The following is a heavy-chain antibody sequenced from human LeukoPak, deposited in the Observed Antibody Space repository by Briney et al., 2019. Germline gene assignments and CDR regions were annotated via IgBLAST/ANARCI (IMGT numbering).Heavy chain of an antibody. CDR2: ISSLSRTI. CDR1: GFTFSSYN. V-gene: IGHV3-48*01. Sequence: GGSLRLSCAASGFTFSSYNMNWVRQAQGKGLEWVSYISSLSRTIYYADSVKGRFTISRDNAKSSLYLQMNSLRAEDTAVYYCARPRNWGSREGFDYWGQGTLVTVSS. CDR3: ARPRNWGSREGFDY. J-gene: IGHJ4*02. D-gene: IGHD7-27*01.